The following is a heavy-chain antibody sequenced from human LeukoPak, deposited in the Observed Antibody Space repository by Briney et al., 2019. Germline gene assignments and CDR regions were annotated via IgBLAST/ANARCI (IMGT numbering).Heavy chain of an antibody. CDR3: ARDRGGGHMDV. J-gene: IGHJ6*03. CDR2: IRSDTTIQ. D-gene: IGHD2-15*01. Sequence: GGSLRLSCAASGFTFRNYGIHWVRQAPGKGLEWVAFIRSDTTIQYYADSVKGRFTISRENAKNSLYLQMNSLRAGGTAVYYCARDRGGGHMDVWGKGTTVTISS. V-gene: IGHV3-30*02. CDR1: GFTFRNYG.